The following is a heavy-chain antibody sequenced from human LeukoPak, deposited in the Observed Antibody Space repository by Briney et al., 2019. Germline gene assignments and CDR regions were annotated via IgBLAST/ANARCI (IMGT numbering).Heavy chain of an antibody. CDR1: GFTFSSYE. CDR2: ISSSGSTI. V-gene: IGHV3-48*03. CDR3: ARLYDGSAYHADHFDY. Sequence: QTGGSLRLSCAASGFTFSSYEMNWVRQAPGKGLEWVSYISSSGSTIYYADSVKGRFTISRDNAKNSLYLQMNSLRAEDTAVYYCARLYDGSAYHADHFDYWGQGTLVIVSS. J-gene: IGHJ4*02. D-gene: IGHD3-22*01.